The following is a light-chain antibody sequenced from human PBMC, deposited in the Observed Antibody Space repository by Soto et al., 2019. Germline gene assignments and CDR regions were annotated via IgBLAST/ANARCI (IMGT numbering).Light chain of an antibody. Sequence: QSVLTQPPSVSGSPGQSITISCTGTSSDVGGYNYVSWYQQHPGKAPKLMIYEVSNRPSGVSDRFSGSKSGYTASLTISGFQAGEESDYFFSQYTSSRPLFGFGSGTQV. CDR2: EVS. CDR1: SSDVGGYNY. CDR3: SQYTSSRPLFG. J-gene: IGLJ1*01. V-gene: IGLV2-14*01.